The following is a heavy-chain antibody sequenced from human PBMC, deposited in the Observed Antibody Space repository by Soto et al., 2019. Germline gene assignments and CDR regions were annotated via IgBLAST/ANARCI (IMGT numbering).Heavy chain of an antibody. CDR3: ARAPYSSASADNWFDP. D-gene: IGHD3-22*01. J-gene: IGHJ5*02. Sequence: EVQLVESGGGLVQPGGSLSLSCAASGFTFSNYWMHWVRQTVGKGLVWVSSINGDGSATRYADSVKGRFTISRDNAKNTLYLQMNSLTDEDTAVYYCARAPYSSASADNWFDPWGQGTLVTVSS. V-gene: IGHV3-74*01. CDR2: INGDGSAT. CDR1: GFTFSNYW.